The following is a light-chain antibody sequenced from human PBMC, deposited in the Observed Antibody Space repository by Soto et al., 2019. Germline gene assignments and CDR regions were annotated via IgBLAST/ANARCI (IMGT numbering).Light chain of an antibody. CDR3: CSYAGSYNIYL. Sequence: QSVLTQPASVSGSLGQSITISCTGTISDVGRFDVVSWYQRHPGKAPKLMIYDVFKRPSGVPDRFSGSKSGNTASQTISGLQAEDEGDYYCCSYAGSYNIYLFGTGTKVTVL. CDR2: DVF. CDR1: ISDVGRFDV. V-gene: IGLV2-11*01. J-gene: IGLJ1*01.